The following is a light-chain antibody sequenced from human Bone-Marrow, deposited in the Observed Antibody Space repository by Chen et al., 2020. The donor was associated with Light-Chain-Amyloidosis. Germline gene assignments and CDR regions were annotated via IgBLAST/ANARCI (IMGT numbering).Light chain of an antibody. V-gene: IGLV1-51*02. J-gene: IGLJ3*02. Sequence: QSVLTQPPSVSAAPGQRVTIPRSGSNSNIGINYVSWYQQLPGTSPKLLIYENNQRPSEIPDRFSGSKSGTSATLGVAGLQTGDEADYYCATWDSSLTVWMFGGGTKLTVL. CDR1: NSNIGINY. CDR2: ENN. CDR3: ATWDSSLTVWM.